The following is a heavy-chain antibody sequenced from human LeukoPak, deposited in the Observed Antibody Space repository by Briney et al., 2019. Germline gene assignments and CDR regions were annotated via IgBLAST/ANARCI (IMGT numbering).Heavy chain of an antibody. J-gene: IGHJ4*02. Sequence: GGSLRLSCAASGFTFRSSWMHWVRQGPGKGLVWVSRINNDGSATTYADSVKGRFTISRDNSKNTLYLQMSSLRAEDTAVYYCARDLAMYYYDSSGCLDYWGQGTLVTVSS. D-gene: IGHD3-22*01. V-gene: IGHV3-74*01. CDR3: ARDLAMYYYDSSGCLDY. CDR1: GFTFRSSW. CDR2: INNDGSAT.